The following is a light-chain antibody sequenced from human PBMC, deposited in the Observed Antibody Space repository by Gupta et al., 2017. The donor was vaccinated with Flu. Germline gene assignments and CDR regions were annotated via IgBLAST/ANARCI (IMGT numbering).Light chain of an antibody. CDR1: QDIRTW. CDR3: QQYNSFPLT. J-gene: IGKJ4*01. V-gene: IGKV1D-16*01. Sequence: PMPQSPSSLAASVGDRVTITCRASQDIRTWLAWYQQKPEKAPKSLIYAASNLQSGVPSRFGGGGSGTDFTLTISSLQPEDFATYYCQQYNSFPLTFGEGTKVEIK. CDR2: AAS.